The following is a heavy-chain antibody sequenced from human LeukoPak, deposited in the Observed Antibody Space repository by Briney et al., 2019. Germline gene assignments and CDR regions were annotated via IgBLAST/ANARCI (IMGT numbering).Heavy chain of an antibody. CDR2: IYGSGCT. CDR3: TRLNSKDVNDAFDI. Sequence: SDTQSLTRAVCGGSISSYYWSWIRQPPEKALEGIGHIYGSGCTNYHPSLQSRVNLAVDTSKNHFSLEGNAVTDPGTALYYCTRLNSKDVNDAFDIWGQGTMVTVSS. V-gene: IGHV4-59*04. J-gene: IGHJ3*02. CDR1: GGSISSYY. D-gene: IGHD1/OR15-1a*01.